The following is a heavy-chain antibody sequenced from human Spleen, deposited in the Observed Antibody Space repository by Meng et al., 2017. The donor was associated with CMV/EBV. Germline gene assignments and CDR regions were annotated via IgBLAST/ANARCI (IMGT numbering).Heavy chain of an antibody. CDR2: ISYDGSNK. CDR1: GFTFSDYY. J-gene: IGHJ4*02. CDR3: AKDQPPSGFDY. D-gene: IGHD1-14*01. V-gene: IGHV3-30*18. Sequence: GESLKISCAASGFTFSDYYMSWVRQAPGKGLEWVSVISYDGSNKYYADSVKGRFSISRDNSKNTLYLQMNSLRAEDTAVYYCAKDQPPSGFDYWGQGTLVTVSS.